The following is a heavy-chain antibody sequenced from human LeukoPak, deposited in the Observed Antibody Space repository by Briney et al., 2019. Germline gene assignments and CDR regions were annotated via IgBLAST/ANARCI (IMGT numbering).Heavy chain of an antibody. V-gene: IGHV1-69*05. D-gene: IGHD2-2*01. CDR2: IIPIFGTA. Sequence: GASVKVSCKASGGTFSSYAISWVRQAPGQGLEWMGRIIPIFGTANYAQKFQGRVTITTDESTSTAYMELSSLRSEDTAVYYCARVPAIIVVPAADRVNWFDPWGQGTLVTVSS. CDR1: GGTFSSYA. J-gene: IGHJ5*02. CDR3: ARVPAIIVVPAADRVNWFDP.